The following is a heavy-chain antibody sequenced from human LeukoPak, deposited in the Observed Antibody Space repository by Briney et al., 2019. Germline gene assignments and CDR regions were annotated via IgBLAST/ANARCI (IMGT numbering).Heavy chain of an antibody. J-gene: IGHJ6*02. V-gene: IGHV1-69*04. CDR3: ARDRGADTAMVTSDYYYYGMDV. CDR2: IIPILGIA. Sequence: SVKVSCKASGGTFSSYAISWVRQAPGQGLEWMGRIIPILGIANYAQKFQGRVTITADKSTSTAYMELSSLRSEDTAVYYCARDRGADTAMVTSDYYYYGMDVWGQGTTVTVSS. D-gene: IGHD5-18*01. CDR1: GGTFSSYA.